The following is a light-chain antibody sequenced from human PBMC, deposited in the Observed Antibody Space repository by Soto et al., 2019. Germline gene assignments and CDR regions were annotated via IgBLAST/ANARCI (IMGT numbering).Light chain of an antibody. V-gene: IGLV1-51*01. CDR1: NSNIGNNY. Sequence: QSVVTQPPSVSAAPGQKVTISCSGSNSNIGNNYVSWYQHLPGTAPKLLIYDNNKRPSGILDRFTGSKSGTSATLAITGLQTGDEADDYCGTWDSSLSAWVFGGGTKLTVL. J-gene: IGLJ3*02. CDR3: GTWDSSLSAWV. CDR2: DNN.